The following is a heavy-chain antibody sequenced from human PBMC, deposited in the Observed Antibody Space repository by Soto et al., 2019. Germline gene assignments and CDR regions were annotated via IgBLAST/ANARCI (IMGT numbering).Heavy chain of an antibody. J-gene: IGHJ1*01. CDR2: ISGSGATI. Sequence: GGSLRLSCAVSGFDFSDYYMSWIRQAPGKGLEWLSYISGSGATIYYADSVKGRFTISRDNVDDSLPLHMNNLRGDDTAIYYCVKIRKNYRAEYFQDWGQGTLVTVSS. CDR3: VKIRKNYRAEYFQD. D-gene: IGHD1-7*01. CDR1: GFDFSDYY. V-gene: IGHV3-11*01.